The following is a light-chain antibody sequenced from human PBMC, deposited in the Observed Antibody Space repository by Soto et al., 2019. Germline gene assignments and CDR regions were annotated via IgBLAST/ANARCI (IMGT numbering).Light chain of an antibody. V-gene: IGKV3-15*01. CDR1: QSVSSN. CDR3: QQYNNWPYT. Sequence: EIVMTQSPATLFASPGERATLSCRASQSVSSNLAWYQQKPGQAPRLLIYGASTRATGIPARFSGSGSGTEFTLTISSLQSEDFAVYYCQQYNNWPYTFGQGTKVDIK. CDR2: GAS. J-gene: IGKJ2*01.